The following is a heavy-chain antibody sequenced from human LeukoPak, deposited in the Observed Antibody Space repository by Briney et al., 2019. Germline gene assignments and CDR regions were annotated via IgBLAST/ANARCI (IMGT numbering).Heavy chain of an antibody. V-gene: IGHV3-30*18. J-gene: IGHJ1*01. D-gene: IGHD1-14*01. CDR2: ITYDSNHT. CDR1: GFTFSNYG. Sequence: SLTLSCAVSGFTFSNYGMHWVRQAQGKGMDWVAVITYDSNHTYCPDSVVGLFTISTDNSNNTLYLQMNCLRPEDTSVSYCAKDCPERIEYWGQGTPVTVSA. CDR3: AKDCPERIEY.